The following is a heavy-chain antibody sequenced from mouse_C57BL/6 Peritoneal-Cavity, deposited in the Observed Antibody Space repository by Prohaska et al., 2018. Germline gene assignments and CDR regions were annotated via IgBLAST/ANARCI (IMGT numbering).Heavy chain of an antibody. D-gene: IGHD2-4*01. J-gene: IGHJ3*01. CDR3: ARPDDYAWFAY. CDR1: GIDFSRTW. CDR2: INPDSSTI. Sequence: EVKLLQSGGGLVQPGGSLKLSCAASGIDFSRTWMSWVRRAPGKGLEWSGEINPDSSTINYAPSLKDKFIISRDNAKNTLYLQMSKVRSEDTALYYCARPDDYAWFAYWGQGTLVTVSA. V-gene: IGHV4-1*01.